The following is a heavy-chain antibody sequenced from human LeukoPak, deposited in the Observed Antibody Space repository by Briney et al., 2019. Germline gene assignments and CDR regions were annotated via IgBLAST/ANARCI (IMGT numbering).Heavy chain of an antibody. V-gene: IGHV3-30*02. D-gene: IGHD6-19*01. Sequence: GGSLRLSCAASGFTFSSYGMHWVRQAPGKGLEWVAFIRYDGSNKYYADSVKGRFTISRDSSKNTLYLQMNSLRAEDTAVYYCAKIAVAVMRGCYFDYWGQGTLVTVSS. CDR1: GFTFSSYG. CDR2: IRYDGSNK. J-gene: IGHJ4*02. CDR3: AKIAVAVMRGCYFDY.